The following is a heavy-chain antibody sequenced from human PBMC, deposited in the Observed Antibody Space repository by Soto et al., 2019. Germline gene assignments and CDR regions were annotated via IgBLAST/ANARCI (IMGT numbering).Heavy chain of an antibody. V-gene: IGHV4-59*08. CDR3: ARHRAYCGGDCYLWDY. Sequence: QVQLQESGPGLVKPSETLSLTCTVSGGSISSYYWSWIRQPPGKGLEWIGYIYYSGSTNYNPSLKSRVTRSVDTSKNQFSLKLSSVTAADTAVYYCARHRAYCGGDCYLWDYWGQGTLVTVSS. CDR1: GGSISSYY. CDR2: IYYSGST. D-gene: IGHD2-21*02. J-gene: IGHJ4*02.